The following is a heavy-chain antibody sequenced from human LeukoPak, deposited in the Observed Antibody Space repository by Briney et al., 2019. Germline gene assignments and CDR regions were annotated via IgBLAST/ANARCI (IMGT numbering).Heavy chain of an antibody. CDR3: ATEGDSSGYYDY. CDR1: GFTVSSNY. CDR2: IYSGGDT. Sequence: GGSLRLSCAASGFTVSSNYMSWIRQAPGKGLEWVSVIYSGGDTYYADSVKGRFTISRDKSKNTLFPQMNSLRAEDTAVYYCATEGDSSGYYDYWGQGTLVTVSS. V-gene: IGHV3-53*01. D-gene: IGHD3-22*01. J-gene: IGHJ4*02.